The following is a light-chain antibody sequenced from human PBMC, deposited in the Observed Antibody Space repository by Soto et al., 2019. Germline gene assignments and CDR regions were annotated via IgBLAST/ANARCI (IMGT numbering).Light chain of an antibody. CDR3: QQYNDYSRT. V-gene: IGKV1-5*01. CDR1: QNVRSY. Sequence: DLQMTQSPSSLSASVGDRVTIACRASQNVRSYLNWYQQRPGKAPKLLISETSTLESGVPSKFSGTGYGTEFTLTISSLQPDDFATYYCQQYNDYSRTFGQGTKVDIK. J-gene: IGKJ1*01. CDR2: ETS.